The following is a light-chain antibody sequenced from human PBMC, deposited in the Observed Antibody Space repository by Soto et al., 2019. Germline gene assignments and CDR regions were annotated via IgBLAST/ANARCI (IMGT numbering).Light chain of an antibody. V-gene: IGKV3-20*01. Sequence: EMVMTQSPATLSVSPVEIVTLSCMASQSVSSDLAWYQQKPGQAPRLLIYGASSRATGTPDRFSGSGSGTDFTLTISRLEPEDFAVYYCQQYDTSPPLTFGGGTKVDIK. J-gene: IGKJ4*01. CDR2: GAS. CDR3: QQYDTSPPLT. CDR1: QSVSSD.